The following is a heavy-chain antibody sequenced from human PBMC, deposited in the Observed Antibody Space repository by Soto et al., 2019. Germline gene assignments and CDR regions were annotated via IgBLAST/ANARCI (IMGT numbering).Heavy chain of an antibody. D-gene: IGHD3-22*01. CDR3: ARVLGGYPNFDF. Sequence: GGSLRLSCAASGFTFSRYGLHWVRQAPGKGLEWVAFITYDGSDKFYADSVKGRFTISRDTSKNTLYLQMNSLRAEDTAVYYCARVLGGYPNFDFWGQGTLVTVYS. V-gene: IGHV3-30-3*01. CDR1: GFTFSRYG. CDR2: ITYDGSDK. J-gene: IGHJ4*02.